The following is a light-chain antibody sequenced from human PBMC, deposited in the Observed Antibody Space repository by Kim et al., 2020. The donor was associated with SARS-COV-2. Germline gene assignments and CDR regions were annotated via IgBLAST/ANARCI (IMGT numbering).Light chain of an antibody. Sequence: QSVLTQPPSVSGAPGQRVTISCTGSSSNIGAGYDVHWYQQLPGTAPKLLIYGNTNRPSGVPDRFSGSKSGTSASLAIIGLQAEDEGNYYCQSYDSSLSVIFGGGTQLIVL. CDR3: QSYDSSLSVI. CDR1: SSNIGAGYD. V-gene: IGLV1-40*01. CDR2: GNT. J-gene: IGLJ2*01.